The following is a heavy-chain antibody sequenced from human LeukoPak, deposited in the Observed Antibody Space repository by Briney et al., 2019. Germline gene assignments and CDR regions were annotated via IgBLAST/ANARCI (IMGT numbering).Heavy chain of an antibody. J-gene: IGHJ3*02. CDR1: GYTFTSYG. D-gene: IGHD3-22*01. CDR2: ISAYNGNT. Sequence: ASVKVSCKASGYTFTSYGISWVRQAPGQGLEWMGWISAYNGNTNYAQKLQGRVTMTTDTSTSTAYMELRSLRSDDTAVYYCARGSIAAMIVVPKDAFDIWGQGTMVTVSS. V-gene: IGHV1-18*01. CDR3: ARGSIAAMIVVPKDAFDI.